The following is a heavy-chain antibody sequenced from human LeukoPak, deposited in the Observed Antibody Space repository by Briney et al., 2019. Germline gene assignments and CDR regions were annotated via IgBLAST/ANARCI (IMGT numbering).Heavy chain of an antibody. J-gene: IGHJ4*02. V-gene: IGHV2-5*02. D-gene: IGHD3-10*01. CDR3: AHTVTGRGNPDFDY. Sequence: SGPTLVKPTQTLTLTCTFSGFSLRTSGVGVGWIRQPPGKALECLALIYWDDDKRYSPSLKSRLTIVKDTSKNQVVLTMGNMDPVDTATYYCAHTVTGRGNPDFDYWGQGTLVTVSS. CDR1: GFSLRTSGVG. CDR2: IYWDDDK.